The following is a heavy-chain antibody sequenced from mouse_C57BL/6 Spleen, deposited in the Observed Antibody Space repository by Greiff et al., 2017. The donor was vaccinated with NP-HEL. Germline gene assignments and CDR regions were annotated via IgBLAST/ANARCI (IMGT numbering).Heavy chain of an antibody. CDR1: GFNIKDDY. CDR2: IDPENGDT. D-gene: IGHD2-1*01. Sequence: VQLQQSGAELVRPGASVKLSCTASGFNIKDDYMHWVKQRPEQGLEWIGWIDPENGDTEYASKFQGKATITADTSSNTAYLQLSSLTSEDTAVYYCTTWGNYVGFFDYWGLGTTLTVSS. CDR3: TTWGNYVGFFDY. J-gene: IGHJ2*01. V-gene: IGHV14-4*01.